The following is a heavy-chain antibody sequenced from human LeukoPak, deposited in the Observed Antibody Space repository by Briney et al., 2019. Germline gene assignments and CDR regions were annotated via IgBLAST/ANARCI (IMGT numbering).Heavy chain of an antibody. CDR3: VRVYYGSGASRPFDL. CDR1: GFTFSSYA. D-gene: IGHD3-10*01. J-gene: IGHJ2*01. V-gene: IGHV3-64*01. Sequence: GGSLRLSCTASGFTFSSYAMHWVRQAPGKRLEYVSAITYNGGSAYYANSVEGRFTISRDNSKNTLYLQMGSLRVEDMAVYYCVRVYYGSGASRPFDLWGRGTLVTVSS. CDR2: ITYNGGSA.